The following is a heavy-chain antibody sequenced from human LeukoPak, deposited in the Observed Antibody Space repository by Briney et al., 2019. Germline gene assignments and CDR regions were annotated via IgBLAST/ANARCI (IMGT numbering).Heavy chain of an antibody. Sequence: SETLSLTCDVYGGSFSGHYWSWIRQPPGKGLEWIGYIHYSGSTNYNPSLKSRVTISVDTSKNQFSLKLSSVTAADTAVYYCARESIAVAGYYYYGMDVWGQGTTVTVSS. CDR2: IHYSGST. J-gene: IGHJ6*02. CDR3: ARESIAVAGYYYYGMDV. CDR1: GGSFSGHY. D-gene: IGHD6-19*01. V-gene: IGHV4-59*11.